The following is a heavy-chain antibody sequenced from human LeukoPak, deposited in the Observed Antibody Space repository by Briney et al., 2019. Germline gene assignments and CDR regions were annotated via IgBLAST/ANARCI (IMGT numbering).Heavy chain of an antibody. CDR1: GSTLSSYS. V-gene: IGHV3-48*01. CDR2: ISISGSTI. Sequence: GGSLRLSCAATGSTLSSYSMNWVRQAPGKGLEWVSHISISGSTIHYADSVRGRFTISRDSAKNSLYLQMNSLRADDTAVYSCSTAKFDYWGQGTLLTVSS. J-gene: IGHJ4*02. CDR3: STAKFDY.